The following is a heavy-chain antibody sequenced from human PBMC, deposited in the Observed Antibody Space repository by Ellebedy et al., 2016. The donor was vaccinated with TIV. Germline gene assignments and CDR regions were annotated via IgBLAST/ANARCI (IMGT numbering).Heavy chain of an antibody. CDR3: ARVHCSITTCDYYYMDV. J-gene: IGHJ6*03. V-gene: IGHV4-4*07. D-gene: IGHD1-1*01. Sequence: SETLSLXXTVSGGSASRYFWSWIRQPAGKGLERIGRIFTSGSFNYNPSLMSRVTMSVVTSKNQISLRLNSVTAADTAVYYCARVHCSITTCDYYYMDVWGKGTTVTVSS. CDR1: GGSASRYF. CDR2: IFTSGSF.